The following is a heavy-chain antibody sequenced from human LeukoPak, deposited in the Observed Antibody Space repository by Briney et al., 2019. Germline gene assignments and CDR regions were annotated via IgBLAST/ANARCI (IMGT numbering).Heavy chain of an antibody. Sequence: TPSQTLSLTCTVSGGSISSGSYYWSWIRQPAGKGLEWIGRIYTSGSTNYNPSLKSRVTISVDTSKNQFSLKLSSVTAADTAVYYCARAVRDCIDDKCHQEGFDYWGQGALVTVSS. CDR3: ARAVRDCIDDKCHQEGFDY. J-gene: IGHJ4*02. D-gene: IGHD2-15*01. CDR2: IYTSGST. V-gene: IGHV4-61*02. CDR1: GGSISSGSYY.